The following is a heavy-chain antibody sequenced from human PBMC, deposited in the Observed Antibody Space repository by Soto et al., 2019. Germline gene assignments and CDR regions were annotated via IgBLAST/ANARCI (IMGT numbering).Heavy chain of an antibody. D-gene: IGHD6-6*01. Sequence: PGESLKISCKGSGYSFTSYWIGWVRQMPGKGLEWMGIIYPGDSDTRYSPSFQGQVTISADKSISTAYLQWSSLKASDTAMYYCARGGIAARPSSWFDPWGQGTLVTVSS. CDR3: ARGGIAARPSSWFDP. V-gene: IGHV5-51*01. CDR1: GYSFTSYW. CDR2: IYPGDSDT. J-gene: IGHJ5*02.